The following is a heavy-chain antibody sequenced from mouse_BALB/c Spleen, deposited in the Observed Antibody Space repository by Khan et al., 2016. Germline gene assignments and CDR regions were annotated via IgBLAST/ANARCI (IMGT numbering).Heavy chain of an antibody. CDR3: VCFGSYCDY. Sequence: EVQLQESGPDLVKPSQSLSLTCTVTGYSITSDYSWHWIRQFPGNKLEWMAYIHYSGSTNYTPSLKSRISITRDTSKNQFFLQLNSVTTEDTATFYCVCFGSYCDYWGQGTTLTVSS. V-gene: IGHV3-1*02. CDR1: GYSITSDYS. J-gene: IGHJ2*01. D-gene: IGHD1-1*02. CDR2: IHYSGST.